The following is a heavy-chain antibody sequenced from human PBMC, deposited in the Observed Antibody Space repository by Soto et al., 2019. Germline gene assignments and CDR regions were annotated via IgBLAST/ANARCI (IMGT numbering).Heavy chain of an antibody. Sequence: PGGSLRLSCADSGFILRNYWMSWVRQAPGMGLQWVASIKEDGSEKYYADPVKGRFTISRENAKNSLYLQMNSLRAEDTAVYYCARYRSLDPWGQGILVTVSS. CDR3: ARYRSLDP. CDR1: GFILRNYW. D-gene: IGHD3-16*02. J-gene: IGHJ5*02. V-gene: IGHV3-7*03. CDR2: IKEDGSEK.